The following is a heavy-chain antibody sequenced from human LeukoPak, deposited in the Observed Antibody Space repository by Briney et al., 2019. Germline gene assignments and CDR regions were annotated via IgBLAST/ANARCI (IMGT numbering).Heavy chain of an antibody. CDR3: AKGPSGSYYPGYFDY. CDR1: GFTFSSYA. Sequence: PGGSLRLSCAASGFTFSSYAMSWVRQAPGKGLEWVSAISGSGGSTYYPDSVKGRFTISRDNSMNTLYLKMNSLRAEDTAVYYCAKGPSGSYYPGYFDYWGQGTLVTVSS. J-gene: IGHJ4*02. V-gene: IGHV3-23*01. D-gene: IGHD1-26*01. CDR2: ISGSGGST.